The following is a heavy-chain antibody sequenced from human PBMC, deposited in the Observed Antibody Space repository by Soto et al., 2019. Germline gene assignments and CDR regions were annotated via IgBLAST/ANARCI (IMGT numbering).Heavy chain of an antibody. CDR3: ASATVTVTTTGYYYYGMDV. CDR1: GGTFSSYA. V-gene: IGHV1-69*06. Sequence: GASVKVSCKASGGTFSSYAISWVRQSAGQGLEWMGGIIPIFGTANYAQKFQGRVTITADKSTSTAYMELSSLRSEDTAVYYCASATVTVTTTGYYYYGMDVWGQGTTVTVSS. J-gene: IGHJ6*02. D-gene: IGHD4-4*01. CDR2: IIPIFGTA.